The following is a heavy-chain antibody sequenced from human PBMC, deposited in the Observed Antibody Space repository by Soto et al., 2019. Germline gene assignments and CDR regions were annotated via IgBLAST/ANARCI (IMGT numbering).Heavy chain of an antibody. D-gene: IGHD3-16*01. Sequence: QVQLQESGPGLVKPSGTLSLTCAVSGGSISSNNWWSWVRQPPGKGLEWIGEIHHTGGTNYNPSHEGRVTTSVDKSKKHFSLRVGSVTAAETAVYYCVRGEGGNSCWYFALWGRGTLVTGSS. J-gene: IGHJ2*01. V-gene: IGHV4-4*02. CDR3: VRGEGGNSCWYFAL. CDR2: IHHTGGT. CDR1: GGSISSNNW.